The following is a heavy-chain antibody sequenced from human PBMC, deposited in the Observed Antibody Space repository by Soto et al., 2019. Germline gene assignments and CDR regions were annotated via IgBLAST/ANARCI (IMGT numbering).Heavy chain of an antibody. D-gene: IGHD3-22*01. J-gene: IGHJ4*02. Sequence: PRESLKISCKGSGYSFTSYWIGWVRQMPGKGLEWMGIIYPGDSDTRYSPSFQGQVTISADKSISTAYLQWSSLRASDTAMYYCARQPGYYDSSGYLPGYWGQGTLVTVSS. CDR1: GYSFTSYW. CDR2: IYPGDSDT. V-gene: IGHV5-51*01. CDR3: ARQPGYYDSSGYLPGY.